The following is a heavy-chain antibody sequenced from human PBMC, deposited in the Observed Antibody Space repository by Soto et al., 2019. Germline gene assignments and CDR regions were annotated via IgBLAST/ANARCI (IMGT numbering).Heavy chain of an antibody. J-gene: IGHJ6*02. CDR2: ISYDGSNK. CDR1: GFTFSSYA. Sequence: QSGGSLRLSCAASGFTFSSYAMHWVRQAPGKGLEWVAVISYDGSNKYYADSVKGRFTISRDNSKNTLYLQMNSLRAEDTAVYYCASWVAGLSLGYNYYYYGMDVWGQGTTVTVSS. D-gene: IGHD6-19*01. V-gene: IGHV3-30*14. CDR3: ASWVAGLSLGYNYYYYGMDV.